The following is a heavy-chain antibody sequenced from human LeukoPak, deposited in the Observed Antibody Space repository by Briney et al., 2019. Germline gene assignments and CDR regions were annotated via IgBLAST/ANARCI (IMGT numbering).Heavy chain of an antibody. CDR1: GFTFSSYA. CDR2: ISYGGSNK. Sequence: GVSLRLSCAASGFTFSSYAMHWLPQAPGKGLVGVAVISYGGSNKYHALSVRGRFTIYRYNSKNKLYLQMNSLRAEDTAVCYCASRGDLLGWGQGTLVTVSS. D-gene: IGHD3-10*01. CDR3: ASRGDLLG. J-gene: IGHJ4*02. V-gene: IGHV3-30-3*01.